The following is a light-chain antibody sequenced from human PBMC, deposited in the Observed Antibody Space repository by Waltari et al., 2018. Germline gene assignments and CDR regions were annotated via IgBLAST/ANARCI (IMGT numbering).Light chain of an antibody. CDR3: QQNSCPPPP. CDR2: CAS. CDR1: QSGLNSSKDKNY. V-gene: IGKV4-1*01. Sequence: DIVMTQSPDSLPAVLGERATINCKSSQSGLNSSKDKNYLAWYQQKPGQPPKLLIYCASTRESSLPDRISGSLSGTDFTLTISNLQNEDVAVYYCQQNSCPPPPFAQGTRLEIK. J-gene: IGKJ5*01.